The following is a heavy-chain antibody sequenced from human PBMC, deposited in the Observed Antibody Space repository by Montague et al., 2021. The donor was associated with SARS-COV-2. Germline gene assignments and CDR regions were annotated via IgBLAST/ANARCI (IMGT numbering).Heavy chain of an antibody. Sequence: SLRLSCAASGFTFSSYAMSWVRQAPGKGLEWVSAISGSGGSTYYADSVKGRFTISRDNSKNTLYLQMNSLRAEDTAVYYCAKAGDTMVRGVITSYYYCGMDVWGQGTTVTVSS. CDR2: ISGSGGST. CDR3: AKAGDTMVRGVITSYYYCGMDV. V-gene: IGHV3-23*01. D-gene: IGHD3-10*01. CDR1: GFTFSSYA. J-gene: IGHJ6*02.